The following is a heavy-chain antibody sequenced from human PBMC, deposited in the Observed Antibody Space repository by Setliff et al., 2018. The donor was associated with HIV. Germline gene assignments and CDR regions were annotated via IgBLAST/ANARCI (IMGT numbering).Heavy chain of an antibody. CDR2: ISGSGGAI. D-gene: IGHD6-13*01. CDR1: GFTFTSFS. CDR3: ARSRAAGFDY. Sequence: GGSLRLSCVVSGFTFTSFSMTWVRQAPGKGLEWVSSISGSGGAIRDAESVKGRFTISRDNSRNSLYLQMNSLRAEDTAVYYCARSRAAGFDYWGQGTLVTVSS. V-gene: IGHV3-23*01. J-gene: IGHJ4*02.